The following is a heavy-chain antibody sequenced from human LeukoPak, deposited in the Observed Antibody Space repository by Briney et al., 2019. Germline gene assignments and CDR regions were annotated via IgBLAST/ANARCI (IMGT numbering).Heavy chain of an antibody. CDR3: ARDPDSSSFDY. D-gene: IGHD6-13*01. V-gene: IGHV3-7*01. Sequence: GGSLRLSCTASGFNFRTSWMSWVRQSQAKGLEFLANIRYDGTVKNYVDSVKGRFTISRDNPRNSVYLQMDSLRAEDTGLYYCARDPDSSSFDYWGQGALVTVSS. CDR1: GFNFRTSW. J-gene: IGHJ4*02. CDR2: IRYDGTVK.